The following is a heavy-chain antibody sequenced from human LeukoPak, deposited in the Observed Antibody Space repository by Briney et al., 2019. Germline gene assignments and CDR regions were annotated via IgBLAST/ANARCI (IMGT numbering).Heavy chain of an antibody. J-gene: IGHJ4*02. CDR2: IDVGSYA. Sequence: GESLRLSCAASGFSFSRYGMNWVRQAPGKGLEWVSSIDVGSYAYYADSVKGRFTISRDNAKNSLYLQMNSLRVEDTAVYYCAGEGVVGAAAHFDYWGQGALVTVSS. CDR1: GFSFSRYG. D-gene: IGHD1-26*01. CDR3: AGEGVVGAAAHFDY. V-gene: IGHV3-21*06.